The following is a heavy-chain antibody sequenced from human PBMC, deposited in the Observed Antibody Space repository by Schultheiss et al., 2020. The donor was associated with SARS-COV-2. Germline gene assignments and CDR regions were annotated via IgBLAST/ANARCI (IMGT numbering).Heavy chain of an antibody. Sequence: SETLSLTCAVSGGSISSSNWWSWVRQPPGKGLEWIGEINHSGSTNYNPSLKSRVTISVDTSKNQFSLKLSSVTAADTAVYYCARGVRTDDIWGQGTMVTVSS. CDR3: ARGVRTDDI. V-gene: IGHV4-4*02. J-gene: IGHJ3*02. D-gene: IGHD3/OR15-3a*01. CDR2: INHSGST. CDR1: GGSISSSNW.